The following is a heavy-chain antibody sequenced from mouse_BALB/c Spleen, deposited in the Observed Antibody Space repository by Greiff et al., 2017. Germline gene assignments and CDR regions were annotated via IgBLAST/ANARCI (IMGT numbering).Heavy chain of an antibody. CDR2: ISSGGSYT. CDR3: ARDGVEGDFDY. D-gene: IGHD1-1*01. V-gene: IGHV5-9-4*01. CDR1: GFTFSSYA. J-gene: IGHJ2*01. Sequence: EVKLVESGGGLVKPGGSLKLSCAASGFTFSSYAMSWVRQSPEKRLEWVAEISSGGSYTYYPDTVTGRFTISRDNAKNTLYLEMSSLRSEDTAMYYCARDGVEGDFDYWGQGTTLTVSS.